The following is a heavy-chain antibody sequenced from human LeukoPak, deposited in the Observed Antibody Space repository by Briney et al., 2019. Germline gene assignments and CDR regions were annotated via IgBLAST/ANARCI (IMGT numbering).Heavy chain of an antibody. Sequence: SETLSLTCTVSGGSISSRNYYWGWIRQPPGKGLEWIGSIYYSGSTYYNPSLKSRVTMSVDTSKNQFSLKLSSVTAADTAVYYCARSAGYSSSWNNYYYYYMDVWGKGTTVTVSS. V-gene: IGHV4-39*07. CDR3: ARSAGYSSSWNNYYYYYMDV. CDR1: GGSISSRNYY. J-gene: IGHJ6*03. CDR2: IYYSGST. D-gene: IGHD6-13*01.